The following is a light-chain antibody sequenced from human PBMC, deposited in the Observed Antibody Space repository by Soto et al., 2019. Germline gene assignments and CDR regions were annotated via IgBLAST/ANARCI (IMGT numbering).Light chain of an antibody. CDR2: AAS. CDR3: QQYGGSPLYT. CDR1: QSVSSRY. J-gene: IGKJ2*01. V-gene: IGKV3-20*01. Sequence: EIVLTQSPGTLSLSPGERATLSCRASQSVSSRYLAWYHQKPGQAPRLLIYAASSRATGTPDRFSGSGSGTDFTLTINRLEPEDFALYYCQQYGGSPLYTFGQGTKLEIK.